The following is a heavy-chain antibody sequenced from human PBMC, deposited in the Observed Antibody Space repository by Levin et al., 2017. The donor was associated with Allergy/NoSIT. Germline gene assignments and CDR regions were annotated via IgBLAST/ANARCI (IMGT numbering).Heavy chain of an antibody. CDR3: ARADGSGSYYYYYYMDV. CDR2: IYYSGST. J-gene: IGHJ6*03. D-gene: IGHD3-10*01. CDR1: GGSISSYY. V-gene: IGHV4-59*01. Sequence: GSLRLSCTVSGGSISSYYWSWIRQPPGKGLEWIGYIYYSGSTNYNPSLKSRVTISVDTSKNQFSLKLSSVTAADTAVYYCARADGSGSYYYYYYMDVWGKGTTVTVSS.